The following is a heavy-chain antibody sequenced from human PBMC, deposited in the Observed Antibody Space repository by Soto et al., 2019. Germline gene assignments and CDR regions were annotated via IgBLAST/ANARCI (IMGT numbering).Heavy chain of an antibody. D-gene: IGHD4-4*01. Sequence: QVQVVQSGAEVKKPGSSVRVSCKASGGTSSSYAITWMRQAPGQGLEWMGGIIPILDTTDYAQKFQGRVTFTADESTSTVYMELSSLTSEDTAVYYCASGGTTVNRRFDFWGQGTLSPSPQ. J-gene: IGHJ4*02. CDR3: ASGGTTVNRRFDF. CDR1: GGTSSSYA. CDR2: IIPILDTT. V-gene: IGHV1-69*01.